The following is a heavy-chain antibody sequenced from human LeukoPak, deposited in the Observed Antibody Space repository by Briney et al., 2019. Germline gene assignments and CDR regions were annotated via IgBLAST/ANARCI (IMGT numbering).Heavy chain of an antibody. V-gene: IGHV3-30*04. CDR2: MSYDGSNK. J-gene: IGHJ4*02. D-gene: IGHD6-19*01. Sequence: GGSLRLSCAASGFTFSSYAMHWVRQAPGKGLEWVAVMSYDGSNKYYADSVKGRFTISRDNSKNTLYLQMDSLRAEDTAVYYCARDPAEDSSGLSGYWGQGTLVTVSS. CDR1: GFTFSSYA. CDR3: ARDPAEDSSGLSGY.